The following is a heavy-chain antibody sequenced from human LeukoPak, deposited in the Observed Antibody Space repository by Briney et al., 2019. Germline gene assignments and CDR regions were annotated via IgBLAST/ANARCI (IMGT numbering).Heavy chain of an antibody. CDR1: GGTFSSYA. Sequence: ASVKVSRKASGGTFSSYAISWVRQAPGQGLEWMGRIIPIFGIANYAQKFQGRVTITADKSTSTAYMELSSLRSEDTAVYYCARLSGSAAGRPDPFDYWGQGTLVTVSS. V-gene: IGHV1-69*04. J-gene: IGHJ4*02. CDR2: IIPIFGIA. D-gene: IGHD3-10*01. CDR3: ARLSGSAAGRPDPFDY.